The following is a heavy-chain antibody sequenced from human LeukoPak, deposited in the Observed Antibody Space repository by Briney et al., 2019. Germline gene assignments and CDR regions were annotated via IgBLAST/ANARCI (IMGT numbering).Heavy chain of an antibody. CDR1: GYTFTSYY. CDR3: ARYPRAMIAAAGFIRDAFDI. J-gene: IGHJ3*02. D-gene: IGHD6-13*01. Sequence: ASVKVSCKASGYTFTSYYMHWVRQAPGQGLEWMGIINPSGGSTSYAQKFQGRVTVTRDTSTSTVYMELSSLRSEDTAVDDWARYPRAMIAAAGFIRDAFDIWGQGTMVTVSS. CDR2: INPSGGST. V-gene: IGHV1-46*01.